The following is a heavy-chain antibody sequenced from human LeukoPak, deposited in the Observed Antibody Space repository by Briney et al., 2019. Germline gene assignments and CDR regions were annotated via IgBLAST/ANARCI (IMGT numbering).Heavy chain of an antibody. CDR1: GGSFSGYY. D-gene: IGHD3-22*01. CDR3: ARGTQTYYDKAPVDY. J-gene: IGHJ4*02. CDR2: INHSGST. Sequence: PSETLSLTCAVYGGSFSGYYWSWIRQPPGKGLEWIGEINHSGSTNYNPSLKSRVTISVDTSKSQFSLKLSSVTAADTAVYYCARGTQTYYDKAPVDYWAREPWSPSPQ. V-gene: IGHV4-34*01.